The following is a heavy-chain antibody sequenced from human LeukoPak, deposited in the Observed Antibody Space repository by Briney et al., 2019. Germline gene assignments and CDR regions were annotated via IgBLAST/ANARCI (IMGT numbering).Heavy chain of an antibody. J-gene: IGHJ4*02. Sequence: GGTLQISCQGSGYSFANYWIAWGRPVPGKGLEWMGIIYPGDSDTRYSPSCQGQVTISPHNSLRIPYLQLAHLKASDPAMYFCARSFLAYFLEGFVYLGQGTLVTVS. D-gene: IGHD3-16*01. CDR2: IYPGDSDT. V-gene: IGHV5-51*01. CDR1: GYSFANYW. CDR3: ARSFLAYFLEGFVY.